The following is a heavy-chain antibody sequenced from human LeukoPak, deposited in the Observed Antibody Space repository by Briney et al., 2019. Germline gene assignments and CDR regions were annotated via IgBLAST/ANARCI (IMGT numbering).Heavy chain of an antibody. Sequence: GGSLRLSCAASGFTFSSYSMNWVRQAPGKGLEWVSSISSSSSSYIYYADSVKGRFTISRDNAKNSLYLQMNSLRAEDTAVYYCARGGDGDYVWGREPHMRYGMDVWGQGTTVTVSS. J-gene: IGHJ6*02. CDR2: ISSSSSSYI. CDR1: GFTFSSYS. V-gene: IGHV3-21*01. CDR3: ARGGDGDYVWGREPHMRYGMDV. D-gene: IGHD3-16*01.